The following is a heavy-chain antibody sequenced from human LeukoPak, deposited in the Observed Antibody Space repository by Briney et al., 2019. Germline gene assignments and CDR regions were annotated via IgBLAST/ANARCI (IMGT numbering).Heavy chain of an antibody. CDR3: AKGQVVVITTDYFDY. Sequence: GRSLRLSCAASGFTFSSYGMHWVRQAPGKGLEWVSAISGSGGSTYYADSVKGRFTISRDNSKNTLYLQMNSLRAEDTAVYYCAKGQVVVITTDYFDYWGQGTLVTVSS. CDR1: GFTFSSYG. CDR2: ISGSGGST. J-gene: IGHJ4*02. V-gene: IGHV3-23*01. D-gene: IGHD3-22*01.